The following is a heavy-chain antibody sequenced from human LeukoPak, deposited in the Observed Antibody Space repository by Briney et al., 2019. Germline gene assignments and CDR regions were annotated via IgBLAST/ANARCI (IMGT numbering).Heavy chain of an antibody. CDR1: GYIFTSYW. D-gene: IGHD1-20*01. CDR2: IYPGDSDT. Sequence: GESLKISCKGSGYIFTSYWIGWVRQMPGKGLEWMGIIYPGDSDTTYSPSFQGQVTISADRSISTAYLQWSSLKASGTAMYYCARRSLSNWNFDYWGQGTLVTVSS. CDR3: ARRSLSNWNFDY. V-gene: IGHV5-51*01. J-gene: IGHJ4*02.